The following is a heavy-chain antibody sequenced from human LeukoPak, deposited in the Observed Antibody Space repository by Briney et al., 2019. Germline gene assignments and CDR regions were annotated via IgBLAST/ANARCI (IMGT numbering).Heavy chain of an antibody. CDR1: GFTFSSYS. CDR3: ARGNCGGDCYTNFDY. Sequence: GGSLRLSCAASGFTFSSYSMNWVRQAPGKGLEWVSSISSSSSYIYYADSVKGRFTISRDNAKNSVYLQMNSLRVEDTAVYYCARGNCGGDCYTNFDYWGQGTLVTVSS. CDR2: ISSSSSYI. J-gene: IGHJ4*02. D-gene: IGHD2-21*01. V-gene: IGHV3-21*06.